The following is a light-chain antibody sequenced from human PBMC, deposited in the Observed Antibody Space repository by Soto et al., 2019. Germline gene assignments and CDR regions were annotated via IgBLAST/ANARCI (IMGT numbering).Light chain of an antibody. J-gene: IGLJ3*02. CDR2: DVN. CDR1: SSDVGGYIF. Sequence: QSALTQPPSASGSPGQSVTISCTGTSSDVGGYIFVSWYQQHPGKAPKLMIYDVNKRPSGVPDRFSGSKSDNTASLTVSGLQAEDEADYYCQAYDYSLTAFVFGGGTKLTVL. V-gene: IGLV2-8*01. CDR3: QAYDYSLTAFV.